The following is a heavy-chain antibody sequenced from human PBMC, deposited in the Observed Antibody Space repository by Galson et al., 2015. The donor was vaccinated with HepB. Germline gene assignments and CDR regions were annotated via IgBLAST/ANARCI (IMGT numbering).Heavy chain of an antibody. V-gene: IGHV3-30*04. D-gene: IGHD3-10*01. Sequence: SLRLSCAASGFTFSSYAMNWVRQAPGKGLEWVAVLSSHGDNEYYADSVKGRFTITRDSSASTAYMELSSLRSEDTAVYYCARAPRISFGELMQPLTNWGLGTLVTVSS. CDR1: GFTFSSYA. CDR3: ARAPRISFGELMQPLTN. CDR2: LSSHGDNE. J-gene: IGHJ4*02.